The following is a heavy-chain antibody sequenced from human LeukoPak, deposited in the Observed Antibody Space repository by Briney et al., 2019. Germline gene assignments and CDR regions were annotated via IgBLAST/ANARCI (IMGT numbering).Heavy chain of an antibody. CDR3: AKPLSSGWFYFDY. CDR1: GFTFRNYG. D-gene: IGHD6-19*01. V-gene: IGHV3-30*18. J-gene: IGHJ4*02. Sequence: PGGSLRLSCAASGFTFRNYGMHWVRQAPGKGLAWVAVVSSDGDNTYYADSVKGRFIISRDNSKNTLFLQMTSLRAEDTAVYYCAKPLSSGWFYFDYWGQGTPVTVSS. CDR2: VSSDGDNT.